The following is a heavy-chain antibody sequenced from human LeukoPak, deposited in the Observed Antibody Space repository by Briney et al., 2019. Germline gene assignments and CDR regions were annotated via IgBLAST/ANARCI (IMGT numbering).Heavy chain of an antibody. J-gene: IGHJ4*02. CDR1: GFTFSSYS. CDR2: ISSGSSTI. V-gene: IGHV3-48*02. D-gene: IGHD5-18*01. CDR3: ARVGYTYGYLFDY. Sequence: PGGSLRLSCAASGFTFSSYSMNWVRQAPGKGLEWVSYISSGSSTIYYADSVKGRFTSSRDNAKNSLYLQMNSLRDEDTAVYYCARVGYTYGYLFDYWGQGTLVTVSS.